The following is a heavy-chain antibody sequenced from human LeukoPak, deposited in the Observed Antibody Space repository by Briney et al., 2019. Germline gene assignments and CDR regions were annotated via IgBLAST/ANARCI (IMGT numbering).Heavy chain of an antibody. CDR1: GFTFSSYS. CDR3: ARKGVFCSSTSCYRAEFDY. Sequence: PGGSLRLSCAASGFTFSSYSLNWVRQAPGKGLEWVSSISSSSSYIYYADSVKGRFTISRDNAKNSLYLQMNSLTAEDTAVYYCARKGVFCSSTSCYRAEFDYWGQGTLVTVSS. D-gene: IGHD2-2*02. J-gene: IGHJ4*02. CDR2: ISSSSSYI. V-gene: IGHV3-21*01.